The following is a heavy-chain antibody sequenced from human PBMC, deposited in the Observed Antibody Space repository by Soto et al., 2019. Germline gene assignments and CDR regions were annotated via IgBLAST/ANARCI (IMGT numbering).Heavy chain of an antibody. CDR3: GFWSGRMYYYYHYGMDV. CDR1: GFTFSSFG. CDR2: ISGSTSTV. V-gene: IGHV3-48*02. J-gene: IGHJ6*02. D-gene: IGHD3-3*01. Sequence: PGGSLRLSCAASGFTFSSFGMNWVRQAPGKGLEWVSYISGSTSTVYYADSVKGRFTISRDNAKNSLYLQMNSLRDEDTAVYYCGFWSGRMYYYYHYGMDVWGQGTTVTVSS.